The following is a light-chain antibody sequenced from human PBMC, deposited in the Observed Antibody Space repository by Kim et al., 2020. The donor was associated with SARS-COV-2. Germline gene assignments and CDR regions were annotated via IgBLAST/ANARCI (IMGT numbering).Light chain of an antibody. CDR1: SGSIEDKY. Sequence: GHAVTLSCARNSGSIEDKYVQCDQKRPGGVPTTVFYADDQRPSVVSDRFSGSIDNASSSAHLTISGLRTEDEADYYCQSYNRDNVIFGGGTQLTVL. CDR3: QSYNRDNVI. V-gene: IGLV6-57*03. J-gene: IGLJ2*01. CDR2: ADD.